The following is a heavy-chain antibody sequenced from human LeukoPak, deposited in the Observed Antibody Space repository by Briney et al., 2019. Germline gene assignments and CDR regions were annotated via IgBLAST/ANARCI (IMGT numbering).Heavy chain of an antibody. Sequence: SETLSLTCTVSGYSISSGYYWGWIRQPPGKGLEWIGSIYHSGSTYYNPSLKSRVTISVDTSKNQFSLKLSSVTAADTAVYYCARELTTVTTDVWFDPWGQGTLVTVSS. D-gene: IGHD4-17*01. CDR1: GYSISSGYY. CDR3: ARELTTVTTDVWFDP. V-gene: IGHV4-38-2*02. J-gene: IGHJ5*02. CDR2: IYHSGST.